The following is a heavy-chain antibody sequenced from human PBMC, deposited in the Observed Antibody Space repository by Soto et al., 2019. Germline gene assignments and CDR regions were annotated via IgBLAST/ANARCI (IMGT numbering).Heavy chain of an antibody. V-gene: IGHV1-18*01. CDR2: ISAYNGNT. D-gene: IGHD2-15*01. CDR3: ARALYCSGGSCYFDH. J-gene: IGHJ4*02. CDR1: GHTFSSYG. Sequence: QVQLVQSGAEVVKPGASVRVSCKTSGHTFSSYGFTWVRQAPGQGLEWMGWISAYNGNTNYAQKFQGRVTVTTDTSKSTANMELRSLRSDDTSVNYCARALYCSGGSCYFDHWGKGTLVTVSS.